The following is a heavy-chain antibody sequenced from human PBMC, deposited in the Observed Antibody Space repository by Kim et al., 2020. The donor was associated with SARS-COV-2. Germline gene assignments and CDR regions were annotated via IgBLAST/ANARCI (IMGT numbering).Heavy chain of an antibody. CDR1: GFTFSSYA. D-gene: IGHD1-7*01. J-gene: IGHJ4*01. Sequence: GGSLRLSCAASGFTFSSYAMTWVRQAPGKGLEWVSSITGSSGGTNYADSVKGRFTISRDNSENTVYLQMISLRAEDTAVYYCAKVGPPQNWNYELDYCG. CDR3: AKVGPPQNWNYELDY. CDR2: ITGSSGGT. V-gene: IGHV3-23*01.